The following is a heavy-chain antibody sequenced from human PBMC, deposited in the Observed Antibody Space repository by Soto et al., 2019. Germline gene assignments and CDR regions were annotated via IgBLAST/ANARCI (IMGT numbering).Heavy chain of an antibody. J-gene: IGHJ4*02. CDR3: LRGASGYGNFDY. CDR1: GFSLSDYW. CDR2: IYTTT. D-gene: IGHD5-12*01. Sequence: VQLVESGGGLVQPGGSLTLSCGASGFSLSDYWMHWVRQRPGKGLVWVSRIYTTTNYADSVKGRFIISRDTARNTLYLQMNGLRDEDTAVYYCLRGASGYGNFDYWGRGILVTVSS. V-gene: IGHV3-74*01.